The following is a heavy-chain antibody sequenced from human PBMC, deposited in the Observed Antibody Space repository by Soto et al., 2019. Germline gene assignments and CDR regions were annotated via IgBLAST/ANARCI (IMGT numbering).Heavy chain of an antibody. CDR1: VASFNNYP. J-gene: IGHJ4*02. CDR3: ASSYGISWYGDY. D-gene: IGHD6-19*01. V-gene: IGHV1-69*06. Sequence: ASVKVSCKASVASFNNYPVTWVRQAPGQRLEWMGGIIPALGTINYAQKFEGRVILTADTSTNTAYMELSSLRSEDTAVYYCASSYGISWYGDYWGQGTLVTVSS. CDR2: IIPALGTI.